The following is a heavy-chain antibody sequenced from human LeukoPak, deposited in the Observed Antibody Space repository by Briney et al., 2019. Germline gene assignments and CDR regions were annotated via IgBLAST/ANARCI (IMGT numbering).Heavy chain of an antibody. Sequence: SVKVSCKASGGTFISYTIGWVRQAPGQGLEWMGGIIPIFGTANYAQKFQGRVTITADESTSTAYMELSSLRSEDTAVYYCARDRRSSYYGSGSYPLDYWGQGTLVTVSS. CDR3: ARDRRSSYYGSGSYPLDY. D-gene: IGHD3-10*01. CDR1: GGTFISYT. J-gene: IGHJ4*02. V-gene: IGHV1-69*13. CDR2: IIPIFGTA.